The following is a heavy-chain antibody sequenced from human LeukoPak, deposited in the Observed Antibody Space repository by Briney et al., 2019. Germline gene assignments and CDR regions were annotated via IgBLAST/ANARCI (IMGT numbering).Heavy chain of an antibody. CDR3: AKDGGYFDY. D-gene: IGHD3-16*01. CDR2: ISYDGSNK. CDR1: GFTFSSYG. Sequence: PGGSLRLSCAASGFTFSSYGMHWVRQAPGKGLEWVAVISYDGSNKYYADSVKGRFTISRDNSKNTLYLQMNSLRAEDTAVYYCAKDGGYFDYWGQGTLVTVSS. J-gene: IGHJ4*02. V-gene: IGHV3-30*18.